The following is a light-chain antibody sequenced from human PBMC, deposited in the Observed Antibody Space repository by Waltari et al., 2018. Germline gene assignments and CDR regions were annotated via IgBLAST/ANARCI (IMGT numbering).Light chain of an antibody. J-gene: IGKJ3*01. CDR2: KAS. V-gene: IGKV1-39*01. CDR3: QHGYGTPFT. Sequence: DIQMTQSPSSLSASVGDRVTITCRASENVNNYLNWYQQKPGKAPKLLIYKASTSQSGVPSRFSGSGSGTDYTCTISSLQSEDVATYYCQHGYGTPFTFGPGTKLDIK. CDR1: ENVNNY.